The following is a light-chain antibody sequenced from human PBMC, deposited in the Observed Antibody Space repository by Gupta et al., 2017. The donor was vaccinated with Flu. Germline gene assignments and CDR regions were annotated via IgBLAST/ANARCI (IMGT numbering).Light chain of an antibody. Sequence: SALTQPPSASGSPGQSVTISCTGTSSDVGGYNYVSWYQQHPGKVPKLMIYEVSRRPAGVPDRFSGSKSDNTASLTVSGLQAEDEADYYCSSYAVNVNLVFGGGTKLTVL. V-gene: IGLV2-8*01. CDR1: SSDVGGYNY. CDR3: SSYAVNVNLV. CDR2: EVS. J-gene: IGLJ3*02.